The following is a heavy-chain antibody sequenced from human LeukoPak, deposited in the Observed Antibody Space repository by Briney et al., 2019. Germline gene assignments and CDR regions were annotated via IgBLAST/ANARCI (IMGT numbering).Heavy chain of an antibody. CDR2: IDTYSGKT. D-gene: IGHD6-13*01. V-gene: IGHV1-18*01. J-gene: IGHJ5*02. CDR1: VYTYTTDG. CDR3: ARDRGIAEADSFDP. Sequence: GASVKVSCKSSVYTYTTDGISWVRQAPGQGLEWVGWIDTYSGKTNYAQKFQGRVTMTSDTSTSNAYMELRSLRSDDTAVYYCARDRGIAEADSFDPWGQGTLVTVSS.